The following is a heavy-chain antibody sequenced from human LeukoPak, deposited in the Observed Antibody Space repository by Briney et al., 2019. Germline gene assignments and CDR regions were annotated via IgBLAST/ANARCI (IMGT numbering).Heavy chain of an antibody. Sequence: ASVKVSCKASGYTFTSYGISLVRQAPGQGLEWMGWISAYNGNTSYAQKLQGRVTMTTDTSTSTAYMELRSLRSDDTAVYYCARADIVVVPAAKGPYYYYGMDVWGQGTTVTVSS. D-gene: IGHD2-2*01. CDR1: GYTFTSYG. CDR2: ISAYNGNT. V-gene: IGHV1-18*01. CDR3: ARADIVVVPAAKGPYYYYGMDV. J-gene: IGHJ6*02.